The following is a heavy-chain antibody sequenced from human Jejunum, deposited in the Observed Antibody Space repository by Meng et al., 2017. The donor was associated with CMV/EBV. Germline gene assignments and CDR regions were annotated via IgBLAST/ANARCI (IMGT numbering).Heavy chain of an antibody. CDR3: AREDDYRNYFDS. CDR1: ALTFRNYP. CDR2: ISNDGSNT. V-gene: IGHV3-30-3*01. J-gene: IGHJ4*02. D-gene: IGHD4-11*01. Sequence: ASALTFRNYPMHRVRQAPGKGLEWVAVISNDGSNTYYADSVKGRFTISRDNSKNTLYLQMNSLRREDTAMYYCAREDDYRNYFDSWGRGTLVTVSS.